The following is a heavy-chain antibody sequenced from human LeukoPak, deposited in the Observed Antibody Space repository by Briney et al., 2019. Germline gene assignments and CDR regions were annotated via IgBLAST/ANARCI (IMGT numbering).Heavy chain of an antibody. CDR1: GDSVSSTNYY. J-gene: IGHJ4*02. Sequence: PSETLSLTCSVSGDSVSSTNYYWGWIRQPPGKGLEWIGTIYYGGSTNYNPSLKSRVTISVDTSKNQFSLKLSSVTAADTAVYYCARISQLTHDYWGQGTLVTVSS. CDR2: IYYGGST. CDR3: ARISQLTHDY. V-gene: IGHV4-39*07. D-gene: IGHD1-1*01.